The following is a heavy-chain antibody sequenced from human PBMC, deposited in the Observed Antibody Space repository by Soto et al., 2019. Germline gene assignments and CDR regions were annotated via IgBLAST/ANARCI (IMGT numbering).Heavy chain of an antibody. J-gene: IGHJ6*02. CDR1: GFTFSSYD. V-gene: IGHV3-13*04. CDR3: ARTYSGSYSGYYYGMDV. Sequence: PGGSLRLSCAASGFTFSSYDMHWVRQATGKGLEWVSAIGTAGDTYYPGSVKGRFTISRENAKTSLYLQINSLRAGDTAVYYCARTYSGSYSGYYYGMDVWGQGTTVTVSS. CDR2: IGTAGDT. D-gene: IGHD1-26*01.